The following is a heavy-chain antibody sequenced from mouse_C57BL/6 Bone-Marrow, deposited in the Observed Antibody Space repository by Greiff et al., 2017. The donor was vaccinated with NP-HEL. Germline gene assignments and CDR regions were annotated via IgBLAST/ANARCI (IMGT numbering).Heavy chain of an antibody. J-gene: IGHJ3*01. V-gene: IGHV1-81*01. CDR1: GYTFTSYG. CDR2: IYPRSGNT. Sequence: VKLMESGPELARPGASVKLSCKASGYTFTSYGISWVKQRTGQGLEWIGEIYPRSGNTYYNEKFKGKATLTADKSSSTAYMELRSLTSEDSAVYFCARGDSWFAYWGQGTLVTVSA. CDR3: ARGDSWFAY.